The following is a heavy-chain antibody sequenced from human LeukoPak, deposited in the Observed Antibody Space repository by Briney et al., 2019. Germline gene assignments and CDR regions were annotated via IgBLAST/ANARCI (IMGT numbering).Heavy chain of an antibody. V-gene: IGHV4-34*01. Sequence: SETLSLTCAVYGGSFSTYSWNWIRQPPGKGLEWIGEINHGGSTDYNPTLKSRVTIPVDTSKNQFSLKLSSVTAADTAVYYCAARRGIAPRPLGSWGQGTLVTVSS. CDR3: AARRGIAPRPLGS. CDR1: GGSFSTYS. J-gene: IGHJ5*02. D-gene: IGHD6-6*01. CDR2: INHGGST.